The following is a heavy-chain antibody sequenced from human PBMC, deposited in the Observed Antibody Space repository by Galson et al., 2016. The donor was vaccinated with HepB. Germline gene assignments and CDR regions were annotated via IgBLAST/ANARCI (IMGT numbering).Heavy chain of an antibody. CDR1: GFPFSGHW. Sequence: SLRLSCAASGFPFSGHWMHWVRQPPGKGLVWVARINSDGTTTDYAHSVKGRFSVSRDNARNTLYRQMNSLRAEETATYYCAEEWGLSNYGLPWFDPRGQGTLVAVSS. V-gene: IGHV3-74*01. CDR3: AEEWGLSNYGLPWFDP. D-gene: IGHD3-3*01. CDR2: INSDGTTT. J-gene: IGHJ5*02.